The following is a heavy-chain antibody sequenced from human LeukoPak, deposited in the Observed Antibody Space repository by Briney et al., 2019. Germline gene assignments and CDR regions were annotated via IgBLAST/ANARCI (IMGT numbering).Heavy chain of an antibody. J-gene: IGHJ3*02. D-gene: IGHD1-1*01. CDR1: RFSFSDYD. V-gene: IGHV3-30*18. CDR3: AKFAYNWNAPDGFDM. CDR2: ISYDGSVK. Sequence: GGSLRLSCRASRFSFSDYDMHWVRQAPGKGLEWVAVISYDGSVKHYADSVRGRFTISRDNSKSPLFLQMNSLRTDDTSVYFCAKFAYNWNAPDGFDMWGQGTMVIVSS.